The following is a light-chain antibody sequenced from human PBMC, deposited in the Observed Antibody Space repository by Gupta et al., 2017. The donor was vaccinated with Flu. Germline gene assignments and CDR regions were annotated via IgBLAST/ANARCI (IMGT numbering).Light chain of an antibody. V-gene: IGKV3-20*01. CDR3: HQDDRSPCI. CDR1: QSVSNNY. J-gene: IGKJ2*02. Sequence: EIFLTQAPGTMSLSAGERASRSCRAGQSVSNNYVACYQQKPGQAPRLHVYGASNRATGIPDRFSGSGSGTDFTLPISRLESEDFAVYYCHQDDRSPCIFGQGTXMEIK. CDR2: GAS.